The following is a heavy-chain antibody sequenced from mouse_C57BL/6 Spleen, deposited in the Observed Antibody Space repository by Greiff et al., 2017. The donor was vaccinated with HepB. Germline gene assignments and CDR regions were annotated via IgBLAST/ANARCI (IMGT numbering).Heavy chain of an antibody. D-gene: IGHD2-3*01. CDR3: ARYDGYSRYFDV. CDR2: INPSNGGT. V-gene: IGHV1-53*01. Sequence: QVQLQQSGTELVKPGASVKLSCKASGYTFTSYWMHWVKQRPGQGLEWIGNINPSNGGTNYNEKFKSKATLTVDKSSSTAYMQLSSLTSEDSAVYYCARYDGYSRYFDVWGTGTTVTVSS. CDR1: GYTFTSYW. J-gene: IGHJ1*03.